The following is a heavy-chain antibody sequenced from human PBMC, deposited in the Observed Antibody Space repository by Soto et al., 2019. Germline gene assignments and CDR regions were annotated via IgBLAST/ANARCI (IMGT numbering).Heavy chain of an antibody. CDR3: AKDVRGYSNGYFDY. CDR2: ISGSGGST. V-gene: IGHV3-23*01. D-gene: IGHD5-18*01. Sequence: GSLRLSCAASGFTFSSYAMSWVRQALGKGLEWVSTISGSGGSTYYRDSVKGRSTISRDNSKNTVYLQMNSLRAEDTAVYYCAKDVRGYSNGYFDYWGQGNLVTVSS. CDR1: GFTFSSYA. J-gene: IGHJ4*02.